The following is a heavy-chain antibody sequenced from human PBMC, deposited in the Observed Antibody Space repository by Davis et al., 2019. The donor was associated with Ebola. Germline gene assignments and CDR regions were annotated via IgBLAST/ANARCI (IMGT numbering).Heavy chain of an antibody. CDR1: GFTVSSNY. CDR3: AKIPVLRRGFYFDY. J-gene: IGHJ4*02. D-gene: IGHD2/OR15-2a*01. Sequence: PGGSLRLSCAASGFTVSSNYMSWVRQAPGKGLEWVSVIYSGGSTYYADSVKGRFTISRDNSKNTLYLQMNSLRAEDTAVYYCAKIPVLRRGFYFDYWGQGTLVTVSS. CDR2: IYSGGST. V-gene: IGHV3-53*01.